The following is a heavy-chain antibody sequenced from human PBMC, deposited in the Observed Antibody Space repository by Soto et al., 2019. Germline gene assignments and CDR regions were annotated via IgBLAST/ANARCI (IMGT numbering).Heavy chain of an antibody. CDR1: GYTFTSYG. V-gene: IGHV1-18*01. CDR2: ISAYNGNT. Sequence: GASVKVSCKASGYTFTSYGISWVRQAPGQGLERMGWISAYNGNTNYAQKLQGRVTMTTDTSTSTAYMELRSLRSDDTAVYFCARETYGYSGLRTADYWGQGTLVTVSS. D-gene: IGHD5-12*01. J-gene: IGHJ4*02. CDR3: ARETYGYSGLRTADY.